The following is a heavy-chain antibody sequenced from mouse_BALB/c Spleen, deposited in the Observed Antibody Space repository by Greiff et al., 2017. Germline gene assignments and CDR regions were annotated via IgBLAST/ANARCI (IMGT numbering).Heavy chain of an antibody. Sequence: EVKLMESGGGLVQPGGSLKLSCAASGFTFSSYTMSWVRQTPEKRLEWVAYISNGGGSTYYPDTVKGRFTISRDNAKNTLYLQMSSLKSEDTAMYYCARQVGTGYFDYWGQGTTLTVSS. CDR2: ISNGGGST. D-gene: IGHD4-1*01. J-gene: IGHJ2*01. CDR1: GFTFSSYT. V-gene: IGHV5-12-2*01. CDR3: ARQVGTGYFDY.